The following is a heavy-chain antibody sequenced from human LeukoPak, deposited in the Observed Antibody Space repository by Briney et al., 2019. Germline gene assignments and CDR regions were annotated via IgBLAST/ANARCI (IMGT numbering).Heavy chain of an antibody. CDR2: INPNSGDT. CDR1: GYTFTGYH. D-gene: IGHD2-2*01. Sequence: ASAKVSCKASGYTFTGYHMHWVRQAPGQGLEWMGRINPNSGDTNYAQKFQGRVTMTRDTSISTAYMELSRLRSDDTAVYYCARDYCSSTSCLFDYWGQGTLVTVSS. V-gene: IGHV1-2*06. CDR3: ARDYCSSTSCLFDY. J-gene: IGHJ4*02.